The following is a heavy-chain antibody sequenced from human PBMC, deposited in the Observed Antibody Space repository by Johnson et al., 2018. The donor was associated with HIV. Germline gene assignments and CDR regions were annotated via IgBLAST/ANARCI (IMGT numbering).Heavy chain of an antibody. CDR1: GFTVSSIY. V-gene: IGHV3-66*01. D-gene: IGHD3-22*01. CDR2: IYSGGST. CDR3: ARVGHSGYRSLDI. J-gene: IGHJ3*02. Sequence: VQLVESGGGLVQPGGSLRLSCAASGFTVSSIYMNWVRQAPGKGLEWVSVIYSGGSTYYADSVKGRFTISRDNSKNTLYLQMNSLRAEDTAVYYCARVGHSGYRSLDIWGQGTMVTVSS.